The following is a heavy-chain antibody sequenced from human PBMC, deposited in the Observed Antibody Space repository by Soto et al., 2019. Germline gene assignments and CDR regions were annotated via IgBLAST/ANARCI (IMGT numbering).Heavy chain of an antibody. V-gene: IGHV1-18*01. CDR3: ARDIVVVVAASPSTFDY. Sequence: QVQLVQSGAEVKKPGASVKVSCKASGYTFTSSGISWVRQAPGQGLEWMGWISAYNGNTNYAQKLQGRVTMTTDTATSTADMELRSLRSDDTAVYYCARDIVVVVAASPSTFDYWGQGTLATV. CDR1: GYTFTSSG. CDR2: ISAYNGNT. D-gene: IGHD2-15*01. J-gene: IGHJ4*02.